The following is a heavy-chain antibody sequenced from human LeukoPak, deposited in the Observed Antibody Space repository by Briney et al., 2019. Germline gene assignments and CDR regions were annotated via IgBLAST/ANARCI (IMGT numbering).Heavy chain of an antibody. CDR2: TYYWSKWYN. CDR1: GDSVSSNSAA. Sequence: SQTLSLTCAISGDSVSSNSAAWNWIRQSPSRGLEWLGRTYYWSKWYNDYAVSVKSRITINPDTSKNQFSLQLNSVTPEDTAVYFCARGFGDSNGWFHPNAIDYWGQGTLVTVSS. V-gene: IGHV6-1*01. CDR3: ARGFGDSNGWFHPNAIDY. D-gene: IGHD6-19*01. J-gene: IGHJ4*02.